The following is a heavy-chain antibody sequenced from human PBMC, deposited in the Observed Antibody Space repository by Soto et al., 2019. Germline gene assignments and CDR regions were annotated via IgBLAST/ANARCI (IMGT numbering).Heavy chain of an antibody. CDR1: GYSFTTHG. Sequence: QVQLVQSEAEVRKPGASVKVSCKASGYSFTTHGISWVRRAPGHGLEWMGWVSAYNGDTHYVQRFRGRLTLTTDTSTSTAEMELSSLTSDDTAVYYCARDPPFSGILRGTSLRDVWGQGTTVTVAS. V-gene: IGHV1-18*04. CDR2: VSAYNGDT. CDR3: ARDPPFSGILRGTSLRDV. J-gene: IGHJ6*02. D-gene: IGHD4-17*01.